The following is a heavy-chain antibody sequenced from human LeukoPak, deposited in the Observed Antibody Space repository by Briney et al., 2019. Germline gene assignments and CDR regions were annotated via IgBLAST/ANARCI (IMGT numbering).Heavy chain of an antibody. Sequence: PGGSLRLSCAASGFTFSSYSMNWVRQAPGKGLEWVLSISSSSSYIYYADSVKGRFTISRDNAKNSLYLQMNSLRAEDTAVYYCARTVTLEIRAFDIWGQGTMVTVSS. J-gene: IGHJ3*02. V-gene: IGHV3-21*01. CDR2: ISSSSSYI. CDR1: GFTFSSYS. CDR3: ARTVTLEIRAFDI. D-gene: IGHD4-17*01.